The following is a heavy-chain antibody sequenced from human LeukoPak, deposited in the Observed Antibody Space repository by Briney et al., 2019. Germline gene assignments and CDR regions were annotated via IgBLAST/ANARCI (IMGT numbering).Heavy chain of an antibody. CDR1: GYSISSGYY. V-gene: IGHV4-38-2*02. CDR3: AIFGQGAYTYGTPDYFDY. D-gene: IGHD5-18*01. J-gene: IGHJ4*02. CDR2: IYHSGST. Sequence: SETLSLTCTVSGYSISSGYYWGWIRQPPGKGLEWIGSIYHSGSTYYNPSLKSRVTISVDTSKNQFSLKLNSMTAADTAVYYCAIFGQGAYTYGTPDYFDYWGQGTLVTVSS.